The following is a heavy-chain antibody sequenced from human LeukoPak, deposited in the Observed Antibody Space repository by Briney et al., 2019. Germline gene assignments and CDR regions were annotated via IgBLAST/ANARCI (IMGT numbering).Heavy chain of an antibody. CDR2: IIPIFGTA. CDR1: GGTFSSYA. V-gene: IGHV1-69*06. D-gene: IGHD3-3*01. CDR3: ASPGGGVVVSFWSGYHH. J-gene: IGHJ4*02. Sequence: GASVKVSCKASGGTFSSYAISWVRQAPGQGLEWMGGIIPIFGTANYAQKFQGRVTITADKSTSTAYMELSSLRSEDTAVYYCASPGGGVVVSFWSGYHHWGQGTLVTVSS.